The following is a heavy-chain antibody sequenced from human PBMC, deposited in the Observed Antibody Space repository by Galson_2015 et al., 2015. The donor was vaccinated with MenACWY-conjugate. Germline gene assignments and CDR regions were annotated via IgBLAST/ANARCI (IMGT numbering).Heavy chain of an antibody. V-gene: IGHV3-9*01. J-gene: IGHJ4*02. Sequence: SLRLSCAASGFTFSSFSMNWVRQAPGKGLEWVSGISWDSGSIDYADSVKGRFTISRDNAKNSLYLQISSLRAEDTALYYCAKSAEYSSGWYAIEYWGQGALVTVSS. D-gene: IGHD6-19*01. CDR3: AKSAEYSSGWYAIEY. CDR2: ISWDSGSI. CDR1: GFTFSSFS.